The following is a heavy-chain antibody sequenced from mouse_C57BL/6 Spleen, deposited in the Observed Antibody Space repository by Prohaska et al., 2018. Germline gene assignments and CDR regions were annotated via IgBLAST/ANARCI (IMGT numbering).Heavy chain of an antibody. J-gene: IGHJ4*01. CDR1: GYSFTGYF. CDR2: IIPYTGAT. V-gene: IGHV1-20*01. CDR3: ARRGYYGGSPYAMDY. Sequence: PGDSVKISCKASGYSFTGYFMNWVLQSHGKSLEWIGRIIPYTGATFYNQKFKGKATLTVDKSSRTADRENRRLTSEDYVGYYCARRGYYGGSPYAMDYWGQGTSVTVSS. D-gene: IGHD1-1*01.